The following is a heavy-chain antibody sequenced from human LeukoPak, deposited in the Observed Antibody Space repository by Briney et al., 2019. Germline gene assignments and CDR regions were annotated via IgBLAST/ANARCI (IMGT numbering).Heavy chain of an antibody. D-gene: IGHD3-10*01. CDR1: GFIFSSHA. Sequence: GGSLRLSCAASGFIFSSHAMNWVRQAPGKGLEWVAVISYDGSNKYYADSVKGRFTISRDNSKNTLYLQMNCLRAEDTAVYYCARGPLDYYGSGSYEGALDYWGQGTLVTVSS. V-gene: IGHV3-30*04. CDR3: ARGPLDYYGSGSYEGALDY. J-gene: IGHJ4*02. CDR2: ISYDGSNK.